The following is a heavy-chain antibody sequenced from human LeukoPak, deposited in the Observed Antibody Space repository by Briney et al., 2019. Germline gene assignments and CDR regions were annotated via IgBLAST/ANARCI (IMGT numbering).Heavy chain of an antibody. CDR1: GGSISNTNW. V-gene: IGHV4-4*02. D-gene: IGHD2-8*01. Sequence: SGTLSLTCGVSGGSISNTNWWSWVRQPPGQGLEWIGEISLTGLTHYNPSLESRATVSLDKSKNQLSLNLTSVTAADTAVYYCSRENGAFSPFGYWGQGTLVTVLS. CDR2: ISLTGLT. CDR3: SRENGAFSPFGY. J-gene: IGHJ4*02.